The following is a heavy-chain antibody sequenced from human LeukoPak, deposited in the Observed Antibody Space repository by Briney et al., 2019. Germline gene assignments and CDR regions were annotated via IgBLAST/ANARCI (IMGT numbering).Heavy chain of an antibody. CDR1: GFTLRNYW. CDR2: ISGDGSVT. J-gene: IGHJ4*01. CDR3: ARYSSSSGGAAYYLDY. D-gene: IGHD6-6*01. Sequence: GGSLRLSCTASGFTLRNYWMHWFRQVPGKRLVWVSRISGDGSVTNYADSVQGRFTMSRDNAKNILYLQINSLRSEDTAVYYCARYSSSSGGAAYYLDYWGHGTLVTVSS. V-gene: IGHV3-74*01.